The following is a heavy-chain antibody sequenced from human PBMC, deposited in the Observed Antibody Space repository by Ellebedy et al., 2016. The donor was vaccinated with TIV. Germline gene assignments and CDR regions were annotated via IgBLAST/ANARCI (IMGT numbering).Heavy chain of an antibody. V-gene: IGHV3-30-3*01. CDR2: ISYDGSNK. CDR3: ARGIAVD. J-gene: IGHJ4*02. D-gene: IGHD6-19*01. CDR1: GFTFSSYA. Sequence: GGSLRLXXAASGFTFSSYAMHWVRQAPGKGLEWVAVISYDGSNKYYADSVKGRFTISRDNSKNTLYLQMNSLRAEDTAVYYCARGIAVDWGQGTLVTVSS.